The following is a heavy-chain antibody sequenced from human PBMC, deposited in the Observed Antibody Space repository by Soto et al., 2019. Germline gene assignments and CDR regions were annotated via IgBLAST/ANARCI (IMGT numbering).Heavy chain of an antibody. J-gene: IGHJ4*02. CDR2: INPNGGST. Sequence: QVQLVQPGAEVKKPGASVKFSCKASGYIFTNFYIHWVRQAPGQGLEWIGIINPNGGSTNYAQNFRGRVTMTRDTSTSTVYMDLSSLRSDDTAVYYCTRGLASGDYWGQGTLITVSS. D-gene: IGHD6-6*01. CDR1: GYIFTNFY. CDR3: TRGLASGDY. V-gene: IGHV1-46*03.